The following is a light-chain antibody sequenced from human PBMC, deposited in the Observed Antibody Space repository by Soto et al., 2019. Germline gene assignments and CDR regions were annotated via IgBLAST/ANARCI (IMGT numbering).Light chain of an antibody. J-gene: IGKJ3*01. Sequence: EIVLTQSPGTLSLSPGERATLSCRASQSVSSSYLAWYQQKPGQAPRLLIYGASGRATGIPDRFSGSGSGTDFTLTIRRLEPEDFAVYYCQQYGSSPLFTLGPGTKVDIK. CDR2: GAS. CDR3: QQYGSSPLFT. V-gene: IGKV3-20*01. CDR1: QSVSSSY.